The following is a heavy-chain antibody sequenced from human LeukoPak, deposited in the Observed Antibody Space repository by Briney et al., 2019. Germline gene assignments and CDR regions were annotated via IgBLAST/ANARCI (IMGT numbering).Heavy chain of an antibody. CDR1: GYSFTSFW. Sequence: GEPLKISCKGSGYSFTSFWIAWVRQMPGKGLECMGIIYPGDSDTRYSPSFQGQVTISADKSITTAYLQWSTLKASDTAIYYCARLHISGDTTDYYVAAFDIWGQGTMVTVSS. D-gene: IGHD3-22*01. CDR3: ARLHISGDTTDYYVAAFDI. J-gene: IGHJ3*02. CDR2: IYPGDSDT. V-gene: IGHV5-51*01.